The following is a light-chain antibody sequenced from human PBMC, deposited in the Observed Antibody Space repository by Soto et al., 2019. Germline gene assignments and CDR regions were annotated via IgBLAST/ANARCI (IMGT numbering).Light chain of an antibody. V-gene: IGKV3-11*01. Sequence: EIVLTQSPATLSLSPGERATLSCRASQSVSSYLAWYQQKPGQAPRLLIYDASNRATGIPARFSGSGSGTDFTLTISSLVPEDFAVYYCQQRSNWRGTFGQGTKLEIK. CDR1: QSVSSY. CDR2: DAS. J-gene: IGKJ2*01. CDR3: QQRSNWRGT.